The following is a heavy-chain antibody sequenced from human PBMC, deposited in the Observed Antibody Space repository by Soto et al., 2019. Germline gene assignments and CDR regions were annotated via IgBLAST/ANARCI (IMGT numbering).Heavy chain of an antibody. CDR3: ARGAREGTTSTYDAFDI. V-gene: IGHV1-46*01. CDR1: GYTFTSYY. J-gene: IGHJ3*02. Sequence: ASVKVSCKASGYTFTSYYMHWVRQAPGQGLEWMGIINPSGGSTSYAQKFQGRVTMTRDTSTSTVYMELSSLRSEDTAVYYCARGAREGTTSTYDAFDIWGQGTRVTVSS. CDR2: INPSGGST. D-gene: IGHD1-1*01.